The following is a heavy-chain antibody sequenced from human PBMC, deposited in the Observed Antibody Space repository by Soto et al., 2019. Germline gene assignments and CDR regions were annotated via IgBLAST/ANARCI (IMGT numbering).Heavy chain of an antibody. CDR2: ISISGSYI. CDR3: ASRGYSMSHFDY. CDR1: GFTFSSYN. D-gene: IGHD5-18*01. V-gene: IGHV3-21*01. Sequence: GGSLRLSCAASGFTFSSYNMNWVRQAPGKGLEWVSSISISGSYIYYADSVKGRFTISRDNAKNSLYLQMNSLRAEDTAVYYCASRGYSMSHFDYWGHGTLVTVSP. J-gene: IGHJ4*01.